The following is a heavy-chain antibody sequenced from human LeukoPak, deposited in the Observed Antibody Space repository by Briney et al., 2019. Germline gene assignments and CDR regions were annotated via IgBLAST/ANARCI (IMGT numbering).Heavy chain of an antibody. CDR3: ARAPRRSYGSDHMDV. CDR2: IYSGGST. CDR1: GFTVSSNY. V-gene: IGHV3-66*02. Sequence: PGGSLRLSCAASGFTVSSNYMSWVRQAPGKGLEWVSVIYSGGSTYYADSVKGRFTISRDNSKNTLYLQMNGLRAEDTAVYYCARAPRRSYGSDHMDVWGKGTTVTVSS. J-gene: IGHJ6*03. D-gene: IGHD5-18*01.